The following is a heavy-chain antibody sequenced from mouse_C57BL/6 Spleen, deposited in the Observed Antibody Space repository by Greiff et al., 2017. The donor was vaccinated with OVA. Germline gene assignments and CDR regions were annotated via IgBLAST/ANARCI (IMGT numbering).Heavy chain of an antibody. CDR2: ISYDGSN. CDR1: GYSITSGYY. J-gene: IGHJ1*03. CDR3: ARGDWYFDV. V-gene: IGHV3-6*01. Sequence: EVKLQESGPGLVKPSQSLSLTCSVTGYSITSGYYWNWIRQFPGNKLEWMGYISYDGSNNYNPSLENRISITRDTSKNQFFLKLNSVTTEDTATYYCARGDWYFDVWGTGTTVTVSS.